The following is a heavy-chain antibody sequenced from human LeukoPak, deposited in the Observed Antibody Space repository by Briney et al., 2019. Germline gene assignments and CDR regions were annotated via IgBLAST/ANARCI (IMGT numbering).Heavy chain of an antibody. CDR3: AKDRGVRQQLVLPYFDY. Sequence: SETLSLTCIVSGGSISSYNWNWIRQPPGKGLEWIGYMYNSGSTNNNPSLKSRVTISVDKSKNQFSLKLSSVTAADTAVYYCAKDRGVRQQLVLPYFDYWGQGTLVTVSS. CDR1: GGSISSYN. D-gene: IGHD6-13*01. J-gene: IGHJ4*02. V-gene: IGHV4-59*01. CDR2: MYNSGST.